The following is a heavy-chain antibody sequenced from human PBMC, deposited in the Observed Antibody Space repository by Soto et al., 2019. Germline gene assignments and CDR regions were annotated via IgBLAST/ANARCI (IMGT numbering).Heavy chain of an antibody. J-gene: IGHJ5*02. Sequence: QVQLVQSGAEVSKPGASVTVSCKASGYTFNRYAISWLRQAPGQGPEWMGWITGDTLEARYARKFQGRVTLRRNTATSTVYMELMGLRDDDTAVYNCSRDRPTDHWGQGTLVSVSS. CDR3: SRDRPTDH. CDR1: GYTFNRYA. CDR2: ITGDTLEA. V-gene: IGHV1-18*01.